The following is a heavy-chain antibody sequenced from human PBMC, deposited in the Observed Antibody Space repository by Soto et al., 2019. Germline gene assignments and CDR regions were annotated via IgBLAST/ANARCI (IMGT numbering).Heavy chain of an antibody. CDR1: GFTFSSYG. V-gene: IGHV3-33*01. J-gene: IGHJ4*02. Sequence: GGSLRLSCAASGFTFSSYGMHWVRQAPGKGLEWVAVIWYDGSNKYYGDSVKGRFTISRDNSKNTLYLQMNSLRAEDTAVYYCASSLGELSLRGRYTFDYWGQGTLVTVSS. CDR3: ASSLGELSLRGRYTFDY. CDR2: IWYDGSNK. D-gene: IGHD3-16*02.